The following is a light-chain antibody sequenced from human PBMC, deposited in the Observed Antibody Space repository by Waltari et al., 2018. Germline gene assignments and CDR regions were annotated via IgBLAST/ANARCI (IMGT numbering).Light chain of an antibody. CDR2: AAA. Sequence: IACRASQVIRSYLAWYQQRPGKAPNRLIYAAATLQSGVPSRFSGSGSGTDFTLTISCLQSEDFATYYCQQYYSYLTFGQGTKLEIK. CDR1: QVIRSY. CDR3: QQYYSYLT. J-gene: IGKJ2*01. V-gene: IGKV1-8*01.